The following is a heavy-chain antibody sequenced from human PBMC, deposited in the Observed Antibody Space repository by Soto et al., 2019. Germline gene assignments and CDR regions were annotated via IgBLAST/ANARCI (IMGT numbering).Heavy chain of an antibody. CDR2: ISAYNGNT. CDR1: GYTFTSYG. Sequence: ASVKVYCKASGYTFTSYGISWVRQAPGQVLEWMGWISAYNGNTNYAQKLQGRVTMTTDTSTSTAYMELRSLRSDDTAVYYCARDRTLGHCSGGSCYSPTFDYWGQGTLVTVSS. CDR3: ARDRTLGHCSGGSCYSPTFDY. D-gene: IGHD2-15*01. V-gene: IGHV1-18*04. J-gene: IGHJ4*02.